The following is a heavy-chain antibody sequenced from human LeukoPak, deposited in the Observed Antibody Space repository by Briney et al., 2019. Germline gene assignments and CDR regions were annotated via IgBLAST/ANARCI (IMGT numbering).Heavy chain of an antibody. J-gene: IGHJ4*02. CDR3: ARDHNYGNDY. D-gene: IGHD5-18*01. CDR2: IKEDGSEK. CDR1: GFTFRSYW. Sequence: HPGGSLRLSCAASGFTFRSYWMSWVRQAPGKGLEWVANIKEDGSEKYYVDSVKGRFTISRDSAKNSLYLQMNSLRVEDTAVYYCARDHNYGNDYWGQGTLVTVSS. V-gene: IGHV3-7*03.